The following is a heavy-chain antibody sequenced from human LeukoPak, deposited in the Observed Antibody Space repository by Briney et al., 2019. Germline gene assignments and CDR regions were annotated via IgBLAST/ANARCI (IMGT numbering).Heavy chain of an antibody. J-gene: IGHJ4*02. D-gene: IGHD4-23*01. CDR3: AGTHGNSFYFDY. V-gene: IGHV3-30-3*01. CDR2: ICYDGSDK. Sequence: GGSLRLSCAASGFTFSSYAMRWVRQAPGKGLEWVAVICYDGSDKYYADSVKGRFTISRDNSKNTLYLQMNSLRAEDTAVYYCAGTHGNSFYFDYWGQGTLVTVSS. CDR1: GFTFSSYA.